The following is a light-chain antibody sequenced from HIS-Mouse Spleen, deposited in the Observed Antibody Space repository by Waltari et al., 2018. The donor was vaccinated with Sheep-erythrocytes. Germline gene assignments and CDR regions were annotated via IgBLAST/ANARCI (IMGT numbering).Light chain of an antibody. J-gene: IGLJ2*01. CDR3: YSTDSSGNHSV. CDR1: ALPKKY. Sequence: SYELTQPPSVSVSPGQTARITCSGDALPKKYAYWYQQKSGQAPVLVIYEVSKRPSGIPERFSGSSSGTMATLTISGAQVEDEADYYCYSTDSSGNHSVFGGGTKLTVL. V-gene: IGLV3-10*01. CDR2: EVS.